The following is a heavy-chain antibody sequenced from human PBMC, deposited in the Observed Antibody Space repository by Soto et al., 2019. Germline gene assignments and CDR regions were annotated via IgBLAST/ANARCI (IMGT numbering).Heavy chain of an antibody. J-gene: IGHJ5*02. CDR1: GYTFTSYG. Sequence: ASVKVSCKASGYTFTSYGISWVRQAPGQGLEWKRWISAYNGNTNYAQKLKGRVTMTTDTSTSTAYMELRSLRSDDTAVYYCARGTTVTTDNWFDPWGQGTLVTVSS. CDR3: ARGTTVTTDNWFDP. V-gene: IGHV1-18*01. CDR2: ISAYNGNT. D-gene: IGHD4-17*01.